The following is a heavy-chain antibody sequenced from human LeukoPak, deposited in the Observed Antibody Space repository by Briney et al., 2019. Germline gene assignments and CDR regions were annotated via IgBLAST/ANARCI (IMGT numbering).Heavy chain of an antibody. CDR3: AKYDYYFMDV. CDR2: IKKDGSER. J-gene: IGHJ6*03. CDR1: GFTFSRYW. V-gene: IGHV3-7*01. Sequence: GGSLRLSCAASGFTFSRYWMSWVRQAPGKGLEWVASIKKDGSERYYVDSVKGRFTISRDNAKNSLSLQMSSLRAEDTAVYYCAKYDYYFMDVWGKGPRSPSP.